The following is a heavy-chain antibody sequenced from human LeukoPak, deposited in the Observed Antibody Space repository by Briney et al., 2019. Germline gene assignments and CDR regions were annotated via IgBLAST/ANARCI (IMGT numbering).Heavy chain of an antibody. Sequence: SETLSLTCAVYGGSFSGYYWSWIRQPPGKGLEWIGEINHSGSTDYNPSLKSRVTISVDTSKNQFSLKLSSVTAADTAVYYCAREGYSGYETLIGPYYYYGMDVWGQGTTVTVSS. V-gene: IGHV4-34*01. CDR2: INHSGST. J-gene: IGHJ6*02. D-gene: IGHD5-12*01. CDR1: GGSFSGYY. CDR3: AREGYSGYETLIGPYYYYGMDV.